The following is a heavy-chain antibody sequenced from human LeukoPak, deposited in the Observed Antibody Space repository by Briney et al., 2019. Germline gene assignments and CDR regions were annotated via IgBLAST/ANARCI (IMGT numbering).Heavy chain of an antibody. CDR1: GGTFSSYA. V-gene: IGHV1-69*13. CDR3: ARAFLDCSSTSCYGFV. D-gene: IGHD2-2*01. J-gene: IGHJ6*02. Sequence: ASVTVSCKASGGTFSSYAISWVRQAPGQGLEWMGGIIPIFGTANYAQKFQGRVTITADESTSTAYMELSSLRSEDTAVYYCARAFLDCSSTSCYGFVWGQGTTVTVSS. CDR2: IIPIFGTA.